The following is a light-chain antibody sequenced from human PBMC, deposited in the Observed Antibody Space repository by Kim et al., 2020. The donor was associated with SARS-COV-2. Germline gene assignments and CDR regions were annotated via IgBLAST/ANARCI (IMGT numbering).Light chain of an antibody. J-gene: IGKJ4*01. Sequence: ETVMTQSPATLSVSPGEGATLSCRASQSVSINLAGYQQIPGQPPRLLLSGASTRATGVPARFSGSGSETEFTLTISSLQSEDFAVYYCQQYNNWPLTFGGGTKVYIK. CDR2: GAS. V-gene: IGKV3-15*01. CDR3: QQYNNWPLT. CDR1: QSVSIN.